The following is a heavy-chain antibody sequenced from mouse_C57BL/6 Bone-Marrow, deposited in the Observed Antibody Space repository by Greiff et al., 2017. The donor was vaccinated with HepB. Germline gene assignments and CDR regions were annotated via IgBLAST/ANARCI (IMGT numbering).Heavy chain of an antibody. V-gene: IGHV5-9-1*02. CDR1: GFTFSSYA. CDR3: TREGYGSSSYAMDY. CDR2: ISSGGDYI. Sequence: EVKLMESGEGLVKPGGSLKLSCAASGFTFSSYAMSWVRQTPEKRLEWVAYISSGGDYIYYADTVKGRFTISRDNARNTLYLQMSSLKSEDTAMYYCTREGYGSSSYAMDYWGQGTSVTVSS. J-gene: IGHJ4*01. D-gene: IGHD1-1*01.